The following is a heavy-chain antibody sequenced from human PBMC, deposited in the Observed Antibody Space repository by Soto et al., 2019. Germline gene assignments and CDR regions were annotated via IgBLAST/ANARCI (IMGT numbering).Heavy chain of an antibody. D-gene: IGHD3-22*01. CDR1: GGSISSGDYY. V-gene: IGHV4-30-4*01. J-gene: IGHJ6*02. CDR3: AREGRIYDSSCTNYYYYYGMDV. CDR2: IYYSGST. Sequence: QVQLQESGPGLVKPSQTLSLTCTVSGGSISSGDYYWSWIRQPPGKGLEWIGYIYYSGSTYYNPSLKSRVTISVDTSKNQFSLKLSSVTAADTAVYYCAREGRIYDSSCTNYYYYYGMDVWGQGTTVTVSS.